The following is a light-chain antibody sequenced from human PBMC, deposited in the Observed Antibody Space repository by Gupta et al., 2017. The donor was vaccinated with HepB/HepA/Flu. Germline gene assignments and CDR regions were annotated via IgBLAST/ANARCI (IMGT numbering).Light chain of an antibody. CDR3: QQYNSYPVT. J-gene: IGKJ4*01. CDR1: QSISIW. Sequence: DLQMIQPPSTLSASVGDRVTITCRASQSISIWLAWYQQKPGKAPNLLIYKASSLESGLPSRFSGSGSGTEFTLTISSLQPDDFATYYCQQYNSYPVTFGGGTKVEIK. CDR2: KAS. V-gene: IGKV1-5*03.